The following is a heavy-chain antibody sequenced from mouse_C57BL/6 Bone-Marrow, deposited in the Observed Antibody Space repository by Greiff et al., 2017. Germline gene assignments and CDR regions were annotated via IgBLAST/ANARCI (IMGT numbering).Heavy chain of an antibody. CDR1: GYTFTSYW. V-gene: IGHV1-64*01. J-gene: IGHJ2*01. Sequence: VQLQQPGAELVKPGASVKLSCKASGYTFTSYWMHWVKQRPGQGLEWIGMIHPNSGSTNYNEKFKSKATLTVDKSSSTAYMQLSSLTSEDSAVYYCARSPPYYGSSYPYYFDYWGQGTTLTVSS. CDR2: IHPNSGST. CDR3: ARSPPYYGSSYPYYFDY. D-gene: IGHD1-1*01.